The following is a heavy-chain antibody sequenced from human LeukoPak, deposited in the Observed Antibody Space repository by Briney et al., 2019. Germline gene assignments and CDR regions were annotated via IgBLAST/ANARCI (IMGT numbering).Heavy chain of an antibody. D-gene: IGHD6-19*01. V-gene: IGHV1-18*01. Sequence: ASVKVSCKASGGTFSSYAISWVRQAPGQGLEWMGWISAYNGNTNYAQKLQGRVTMTTDTSTSTAYMELRSLRSDDTAVYYCARFSRYSSGRYLDYWGQGTLVTVSS. J-gene: IGHJ4*02. CDR3: ARFSRYSSGRYLDY. CDR1: GGTFSSYA. CDR2: ISAYNGNT.